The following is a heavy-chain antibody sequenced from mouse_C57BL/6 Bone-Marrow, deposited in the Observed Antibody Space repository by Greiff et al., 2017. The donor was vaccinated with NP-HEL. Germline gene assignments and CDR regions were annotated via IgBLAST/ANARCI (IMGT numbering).Heavy chain of an antibody. J-gene: IGHJ3*01. CDR2: INPCNGDS. CDR1: GYSFTGYF. Sequence: VQLQQSGPELVKPGDSVKISCKASGYSFTGYFMNWVMQSHGKSLEWIGRINPCNGDSFYNQKFKGQATLTVDKSSSTAHMELRSLTSEDSAVYYCARGSYDGYYAGFAYWGQGTLVTVSA. CDR3: ARGSYDGYYAGFAY. D-gene: IGHD2-3*01. V-gene: IGHV1-20*01.